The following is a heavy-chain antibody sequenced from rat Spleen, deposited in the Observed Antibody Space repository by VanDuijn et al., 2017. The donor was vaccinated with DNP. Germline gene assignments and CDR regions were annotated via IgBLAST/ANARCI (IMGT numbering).Heavy chain of an antibody. V-gene: IGHV5-22*01. J-gene: IGHJ2*01. CDR3: IRWNSGHFDY. Sequence: EVQLVESGGGLVQPGRSLKLSCAASGFTFSDYYMAWVRQAPKKGLEWVASISYEGSSIYYGDSVKGRFTISRDNAKSTLYLQMNSLRSEDMATYYCIRWNSGHFDYWGQGVMVTVSS. D-gene: IGHD4-3*01. CDR1: GFTFSDYY. CDR2: ISYEGSSI.